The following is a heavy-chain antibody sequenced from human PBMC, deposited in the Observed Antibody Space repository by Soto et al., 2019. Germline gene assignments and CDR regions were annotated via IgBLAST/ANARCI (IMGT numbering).Heavy chain of an antibody. J-gene: IGHJ3*02. CDR3: ARAEGYYDSSGYSIGAAFDI. CDR2: IYYSGST. CDR1: CGSISGGGYY. D-gene: IGHD3-22*01. Sequence: SETLSLTCTVSCGSISGGGYYWSWIRQHPGKCLEWIGYIYYSGSTYYNPSLKSRVTISVDTSKIQFSLKLSSVTAADTAVYYCARAEGYYDSSGYSIGAAFDIWDQGTMVT. V-gene: IGHV4-31*03.